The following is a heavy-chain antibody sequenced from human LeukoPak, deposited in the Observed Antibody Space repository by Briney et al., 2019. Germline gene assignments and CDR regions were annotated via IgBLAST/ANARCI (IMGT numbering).Heavy chain of an antibody. V-gene: IGHV3-7*01. D-gene: IGHD2-2*01. CDR2: IKQDGSEK. Sequence: PGGSLRLSCAASGFTFSTYWMGWVRQSPGKGLEWVANIKQDGSEKHYVDSVKGRFTISRDNTKNSLYLQMNSLRAEDTAVYYCARAYQLPLFWGQGALVTVSS. J-gene: IGHJ4*02. CDR1: GFTFSTYW. CDR3: ARAYQLPLF.